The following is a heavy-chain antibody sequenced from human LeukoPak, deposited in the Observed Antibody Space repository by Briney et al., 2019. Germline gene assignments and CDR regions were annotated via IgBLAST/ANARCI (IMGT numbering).Heavy chain of an antibody. D-gene: IGHD3-22*01. CDR2: IYSGGST. V-gene: IGHV3-53*05. Sequence: GGSLSLSCAASGFTLSSNYMSWAPQAPEKALEWGSVIYSGGSTYYADSVRGRFTIARDNSKSTLYLQMNSLRAEDTAVYYCAREGSSGYYSDFDYWGQGTRVTVSS. CDR1: GFTLSSNY. CDR3: AREGSSGYYSDFDY. J-gene: IGHJ4*02.